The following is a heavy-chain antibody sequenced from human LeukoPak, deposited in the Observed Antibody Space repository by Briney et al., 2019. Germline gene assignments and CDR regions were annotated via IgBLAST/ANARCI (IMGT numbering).Heavy chain of an antibody. J-gene: IGHJ4*02. CDR3: AKDVNIVVVVAFDY. CDR2: ISGSGGST. CDR1: GFTFTSYA. Sequence: GSLRLSCAASGFTFTSYAMSWVRQAPGKGLEWVSAISGSGGSTYYADSVKGRFTISRDNSKNTLYLQMNSLRAEDTAVYYCAKDVNIVVVVAFDYWGQGTLVTVSS. D-gene: IGHD2-15*01. V-gene: IGHV3-23*01.